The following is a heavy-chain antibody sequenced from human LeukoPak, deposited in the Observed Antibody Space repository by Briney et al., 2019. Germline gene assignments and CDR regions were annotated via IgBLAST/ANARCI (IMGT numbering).Heavy chain of an antibody. CDR1: GGTFSSYA. J-gene: IGHJ4*02. CDR2: IIPIFGTA. D-gene: IGHD5-12*01. CDR3: AIPVGGYEGWYYFDY. V-gene: IGHV1-69*05. Sequence: GSSVKVSCKASGGTFSSYAISWVRQAPGQGLEWMGGIIPIFGTANYGQKFQGRVTITTDESTSTAYMELSSLRSEDTAVYYCAIPVGGYEGWYYFDYWGQGTLVTVSS.